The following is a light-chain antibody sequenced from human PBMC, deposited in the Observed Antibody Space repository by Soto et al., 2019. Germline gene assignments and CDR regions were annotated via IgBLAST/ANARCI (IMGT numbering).Light chain of an antibody. J-gene: IGKJ1*01. CDR3: QQYNSYWT. Sequence: DIHMTQSPSTLSASVGDRVTITCRASQSISSWLAWYQQKPGKAPKLLIYKASSLESGVPSRFSGSGSGTEFTLTISSLQPDDFATYYCQQYNSYWTFGQGTKVDTK. CDR1: QSISSW. V-gene: IGKV1-5*03. CDR2: KAS.